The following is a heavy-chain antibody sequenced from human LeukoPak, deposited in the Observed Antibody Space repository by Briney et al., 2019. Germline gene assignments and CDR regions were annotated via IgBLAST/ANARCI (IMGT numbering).Heavy chain of an antibody. CDR3: AREQLVPAAMGFDY. Sequence: GGSLRLSCAASGFTFSDYYMSWIRQAPGKGLEGVSYISSSGSTIYYADSVKGRFTISRDNAKNSLYLQMNSLRAEDTAVYYCAREQLVPAAMGFDYWGQGTLVTASS. CDR2: ISSSGSTI. V-gene: IGHV3-11*04. D-gene: IGHD2-2*01. J-gene: IGHJ4*02. CDR1: GFTFSDYY.